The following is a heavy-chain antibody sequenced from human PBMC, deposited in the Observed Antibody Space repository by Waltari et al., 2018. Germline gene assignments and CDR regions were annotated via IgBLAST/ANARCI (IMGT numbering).Heavy chain of an antibody. CDR2: ISSGGHT. CDR3: ASRSNSGYYYGMDV. J-gene: IGHJ6*02. Sequence: EVQLVESGGGLIQPGGSLRLSCAASGFTVSSNYMTWVRQAPGKGLECVSLISSGGHTYYADSVKGRFTSSRDNSKNTLYLQMNSLRAEDTAVYYCASRSNSGYYYGMDVWGQGTTVTVSS. CDR1: GFTVSSNY. V-gene: IGHV3-53*01. D-gene: IGHD4-4*01.